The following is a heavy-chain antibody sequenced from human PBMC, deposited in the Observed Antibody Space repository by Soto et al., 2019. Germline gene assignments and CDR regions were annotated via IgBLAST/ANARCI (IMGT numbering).Heavy chain of an antibody. Sequence: QVQLVQSGAEVKKPGSSVKVSCKASGGTFSSYTISWVRQAPGQGLEWMGRIIPILGIANYAQKFQGRVTITADKSTSTAYMELSSLRSEDTAVYYCARSSGWSNWFDPWGQGTLVTGSS. CDR3: ARSSGWSNWFDP. D-gene: IGHD6-19*01. V-gene: IGHV1-69*02. CDR2: IIPILGIA. J-gene: IGHJ5*02. CDR1: GGTFSSYT.